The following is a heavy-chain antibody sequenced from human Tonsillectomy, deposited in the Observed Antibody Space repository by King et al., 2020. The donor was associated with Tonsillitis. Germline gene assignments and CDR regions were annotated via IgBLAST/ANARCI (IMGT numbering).Heavy chain of an antibody. J-gene: IGHJ5*02. CDR2: IYPGDSDT. D-gene: IGHD2-2*01. CDR3: ARQDSFYQLPTGWWGPWFDP. Sequence: EPQLVQSGAEVKKPGESLKISCKGSGYSFTSYWIGWVRQMPGKGLEWMGIIYPGDSDTRYSPSFQGQVTISADKSISTAYLQWSSLKAADTAMYYCARQDSFYQLPTGWWGPWFDPWGQGTLVTVSS. CDR1: GYSFTSYW. V-gene: IGHV5-51*01.